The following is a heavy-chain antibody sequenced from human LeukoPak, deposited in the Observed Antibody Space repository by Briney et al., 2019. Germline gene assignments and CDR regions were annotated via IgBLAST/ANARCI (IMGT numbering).Heavy chain of an antibody. CDR3: ATRGYDILTGYYY. J-gene: IGHJ4*02. CDR1: GGTFSSYA. V-gene: IGHV1-69*13. Sequence: SVKVSCKASGGTFSSYAISWVRQAPGQGLEWMGGIIPIFGTANYAQKFQGRVTITADESTSTAYMELSSLRSEDTAVYYCATRGYDILTGYYYWGQGTLVTVSS. CDR2: IIPIFGTA. D-gene: IGHD3-9*01.